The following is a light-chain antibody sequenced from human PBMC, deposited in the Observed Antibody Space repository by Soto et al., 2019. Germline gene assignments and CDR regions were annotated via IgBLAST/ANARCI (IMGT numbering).Light chain of an antibody. V-gene: IGKV1-39*01. CDR3: QQSYSTLPIT. J-gene: IGKJ5*01. Sequence: DIQMTQSPSTLSGSVGDRVTITCRASQTIGSWLAWYQQKPGKAPKLLIYAASSLQSGVPSRFSGSGSGTDFTLTISSLQPEDFATYYCQQSYSTLPITFGQGTRLEIK. CDR2: AAS. CDR1: QTIGSW.